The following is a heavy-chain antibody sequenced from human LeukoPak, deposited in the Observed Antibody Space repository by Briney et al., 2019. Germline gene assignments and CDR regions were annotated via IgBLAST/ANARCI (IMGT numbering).Heavy chain of an antibody. CDR1: GYTFTGYY. Sequence: SVKVSCKASGYTFTGYYMHWVRQAPGQGLEGMGRINPNSGGTNYAQKFQGRVTMTRDTSISTAYMELSRLRSDDTAVYYCARAGYSSSWRVDYWGQGTLVAVSS. D-gene: IGHD6-13*01. CDR3: ARAGYSSSWRVDY. J-gene: IGHJ4*02. CDR2: INPNSGGT. V-gene: IGHV1-2*06.